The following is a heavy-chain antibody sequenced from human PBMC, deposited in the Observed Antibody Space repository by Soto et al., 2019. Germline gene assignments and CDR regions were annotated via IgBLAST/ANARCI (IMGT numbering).Heavy chain of an antibody. CDR2: ISTHNGNT. D-gene: IGHD3-10*01. CDR1: GYSFTPYG. J-gene: IGHJ4*02. CDR3: ASTLGSSGFDY. V-gene: IGHV1-18*01. Sequence: QVQLVQSGPEVKKPGASVKVSCKASGYSFTPYGIAWVRQAPGQGLEWMGWISTHNGNTKYEQKVHDXVTMPTDTSTTTAYMELRSLRSDVTAMYYSASTLGSSGFDYWGQGTLVAVSS.